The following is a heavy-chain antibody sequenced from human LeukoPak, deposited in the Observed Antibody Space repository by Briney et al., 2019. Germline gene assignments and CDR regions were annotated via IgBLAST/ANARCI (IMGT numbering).Heavy chain of an antibody. CDR3: ANMYGRNSGYYYYYYMDV. CDR1: GGSISSGDYY. CDR2: IYSSGST. J-gene: IGHJ6*03. D-gene: IGHD4-23*01. V-gene: IGHV4-61*02. Sequence: KTSETLSLTCTVSGGSISSGDYYWSWIRQPAGKGLEWIGRIYSSGSTNYNPSLKSRVTISVDTSKNQFSLKLSSVTAADTAVYYCANMYGRNSGYYYYYYMDVWGKGTTVTVSS.